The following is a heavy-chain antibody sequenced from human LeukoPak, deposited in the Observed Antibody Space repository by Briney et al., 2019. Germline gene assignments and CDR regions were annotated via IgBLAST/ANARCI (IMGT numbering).Heavy chain of an antibody. D-gene: IGHD3-9*01. CDR1: GFSVINSY. V-gene: IGHV3-53*01. CDR3: ARDRGYDPLTGYSEVLFSDY. Sequence: PGGSLRLSCAASGFSVINSYMSWVRQAPGKGLEWVSVIYSGGHTYYADSVKGRFTIPRDNSKNTVYLQMNRLRAEGTAVYYCARDRGYDPLTGYSEVLFSDYWGQGALVTVSS. J-gene: IGHJ4*02. CDR2: IYSGGHT.